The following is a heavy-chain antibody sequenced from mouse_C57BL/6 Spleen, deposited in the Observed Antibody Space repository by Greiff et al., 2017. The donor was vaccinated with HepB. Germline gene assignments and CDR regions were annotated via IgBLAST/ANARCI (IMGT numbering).Heavy chain of an antibody. J-gene: IGHJ3*01. CDR2: IRLKSDNYAT. V-gene: IGHV6-3*01. D-gene: IGHD2-2*01. CDR1: GFTFSNYW. CDR3: TVYGYDETAWFAY. Sequence: EVKLEESGGGLVQPGGSMKLSCVASGFTFSNYWMNWVRQSPEKGLEWVAQIRLKSDNYATHYAESVKGRFTISRDDSKSSVYLQMNNLRAEDTGIYYCTVYGYDETAWFAYWGQGTLVTVSA.